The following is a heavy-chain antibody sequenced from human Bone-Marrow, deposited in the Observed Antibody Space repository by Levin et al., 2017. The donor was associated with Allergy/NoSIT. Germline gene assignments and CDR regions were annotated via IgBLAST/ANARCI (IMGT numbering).Heavy chain of an antibody. Sequence: GSLRLSCAASGFTFSSYGMHWVRQAPGKGLEWVAVIWYDGSNKYYADSVKGRFTISRDNSKNTLYLQMNSLRAEDTAVYYCARGRGYSSSWYDGVWYFQHWGQGTLVTVSS. CDR1: GFTFSSYG. J-gene: IGHJ1*01. V-gene: IGHV3-33*01. D-gene: IGHD6-13*01. CDR2: IWYDGSNK. CDR3: ARGRGYSSSWYDGVWYFQH.